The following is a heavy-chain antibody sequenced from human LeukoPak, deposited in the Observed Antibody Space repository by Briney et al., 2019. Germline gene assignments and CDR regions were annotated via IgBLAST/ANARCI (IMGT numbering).Heavy chain of an antibody. J-gene: IGHJ4*02. D-gene: IGHD6-13*01. CDR1: GFTFSSYA. V-gene: IGHV3-30*04. CDR2: ISYDGSNK. Sequence: PGGSLRLSCAASGFTFSSYAMHWVRQAPGKGLEWVAVISYDGSNKYYADSVKGRFTISRDNSKNTLYLQMNSLRAEDTAVYYCARDGRSSSWYTSAHNDYWGQGTLVTVSS. CDR3: ARDGRSSSWYTSAHNDY.